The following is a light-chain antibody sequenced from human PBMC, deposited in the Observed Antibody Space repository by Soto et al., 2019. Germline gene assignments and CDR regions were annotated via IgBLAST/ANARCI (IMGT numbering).Light chain of an antibody. CDR1: SGHSSYA. J-gene: IGLJ2*01. Sequence: QAVLTQSPSASASLGASVKLTCTLSSGHSSYAIAWHQQQPEKGPRYLMKVNSDGSHSKGDGIPNRFSASSSGAERYLTISSLQSEDEADYYCQTWCTGIRVFGGGTKLTVL. V-gene: IGLV4-69*01. CDR2: VNSDGSH. CDR3: QTWCTGIRV.